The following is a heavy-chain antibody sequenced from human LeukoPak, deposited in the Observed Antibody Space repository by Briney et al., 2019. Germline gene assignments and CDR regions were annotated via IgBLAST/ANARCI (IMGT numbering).Heavy chain of an antibody. CDR1: GFTFDDYA. Sequence: GGSLRLSCAASGFTFDDYAMHWVRQAPGKGLEWVSGISWNSGSIGYADSVKGRFTISRDNAKNSLYLQMNSLRAEDTALYYCAKDKVHRAGYYYDSSGFGPFDYWGQGTLVIVSS. CDR3: AKDKVHRAGYYYDSSGFGPFDY. J-gene: IGHJ4*02. V-gene: IGHV3-9*01. D-gene: IGHD3-22*01. CDR2: ISWNSGSI.